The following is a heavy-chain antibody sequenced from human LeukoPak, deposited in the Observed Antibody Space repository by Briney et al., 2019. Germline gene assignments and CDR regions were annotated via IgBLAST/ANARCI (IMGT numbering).Heavy chain of an antibody. J-gene: IGHJ4*02. Sequence: SETLSLTCAVYGGSFSGYYWSWIRQPPGKGLEWIGEINHSGSTNYNPSLKSRVTISVDTSKNQFSLKLSSVTAADTAVYYCARGKSSTSFDYWGQGTLVTVSS. CDR3: ARGKSSTSFDY. CDR1: GGSFSGYY. CDR2: INHSGST. V-gene: IGHV4-34*01. D-gene: IGHD2-2*01.